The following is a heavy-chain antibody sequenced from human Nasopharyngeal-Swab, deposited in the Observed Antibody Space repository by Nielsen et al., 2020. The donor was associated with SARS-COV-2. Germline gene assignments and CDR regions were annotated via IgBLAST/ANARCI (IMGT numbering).Heavy chain of an antibody. V-gene: IGHV3-23*01. Sequence: GESLKISCAASGFTFSSYAMSWVRQAPGKGLEWVSAISGSGGSTYYADSVKGRFTISRDNSKNTLYLQMNSLRAEDTAVYYCAKDVGYDSSGYLYYFDYWGQGTLVTVSS. CDR3: AKDVGYDSSGYLYYFDY. J-gene: IGHJ4*02. D-gene: IGHD3-22*01. CDR1: GFTFSSYA. CDR2: ISGSGGST.